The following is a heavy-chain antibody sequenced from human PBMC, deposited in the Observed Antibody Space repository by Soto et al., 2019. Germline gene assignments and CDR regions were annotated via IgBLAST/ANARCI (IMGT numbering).Heavy chain of an antibody. D-gene: IGHD3-10*01. CDR1: GYTFTGYY. CDR2: INPNSGGT. Sequence: ASVKVSCKASGYTFTGYYMHWVRQAPGQGLEWMGWINPNSGGTNYAQKFQGWVTMTRDTSISTAYMELSRLRSDDTAVYYCARGGITMVRGVLQPVYWGQGTLVTVSS. J-gene: IGHJ4*02. V-gene: IGHV1-2*04. CDR3: ARGGITMVRGVLQPVY.